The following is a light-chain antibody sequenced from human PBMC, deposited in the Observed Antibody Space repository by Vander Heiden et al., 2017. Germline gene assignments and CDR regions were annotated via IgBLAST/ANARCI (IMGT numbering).Light chain of an antibody. Sequence: SFELTQPPSVPVSPGQTATITCSGEKLGDYYASWYQQKPGQSPLLVIYGDKRRPSGIPERFSGSNSGNAATLTISRTQARDEADYYCQTWDSTSYVFGAGTKVTVL. CDR3: QTWDSTSYV. V-gene: IGLV3-1*01. J-gene: IGLJ1*01. CDR2: GDK. CDR1: KLGDYY.